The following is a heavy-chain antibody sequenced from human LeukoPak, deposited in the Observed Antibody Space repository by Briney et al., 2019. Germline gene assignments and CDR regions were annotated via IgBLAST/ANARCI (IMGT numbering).Heavy chain of an antibody. CDR3: AKDRGEHYYDSSGPLDY. CDR2: IKSDGTGP. Sequence: GGSLSLSCAASGFTFSSYWMHWVRQAPGKGLVWVSRIKSDGTGPTYADSVKGRFTISRDNAKNTLYLQMNSLRAEDTAVYYCAKDRGEHYYDSSGPLDYWGQGTLVTVSS. CDR1: GFTFSSYW. J-gene: IGHJ4*02. D-gene: IGHD3-22*01. V-gene: IGHV3-74*01.